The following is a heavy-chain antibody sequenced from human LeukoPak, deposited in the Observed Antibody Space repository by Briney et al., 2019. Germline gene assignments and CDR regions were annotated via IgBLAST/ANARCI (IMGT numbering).Heavy chain of an antibody. J-gene: IGHJ3*02. CDR2: IYPGDSDT. D-gene: IGHD3-3*01. CDR1: GYSFTSYW. CDR3: ARALWSGYYASDEVAFDI. Sequence: GESLKISCKGSGYSFTSYWIGWVRQMPGKGLEWMGIIYPGDSDTRYSPSFQGQVTISADKSISTAYLQWSSLKASDTAMYYCARALWSGYYASDEVAFDIWGQGTMVTVSS. V-gene: IGHV5-51*01.